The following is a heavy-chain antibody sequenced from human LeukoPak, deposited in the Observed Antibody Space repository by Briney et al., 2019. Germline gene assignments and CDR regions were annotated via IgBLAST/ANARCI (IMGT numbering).Heavy chain of an antibody. Sequence: GGSLRLSCAASGFTFSSYAMSWVRQAPGKGLEWVAHIKQDGSRQYYVDSVKGRFTISRDNAKSSQYLQMNSLRAEDTAVYYCARGRDRGVIAHDAFDIWGQGTMVTVSS. V-gene: IGHV3-7*01. J-gene: IGHJ3*02. CDR3: ARGRDRGVIAHDAFDI. CDR1: GFTFSSYA. CDR2: IKQDGSRQ. D-gene: IGHD3-10*01.